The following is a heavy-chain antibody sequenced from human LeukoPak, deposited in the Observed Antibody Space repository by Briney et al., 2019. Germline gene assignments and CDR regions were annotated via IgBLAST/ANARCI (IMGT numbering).Heavy chain of an antibody. V-gene: IGHV1-46*01. CDR1: GYTFTSYY. CDR3: ARDKTDSSTYSWFDP. CDR2: INPSGGST. J-gene: IGHJ5*02. Sequence: ASVKVSCKASGYTFTSYYMHWVRQAPGQGREWMGIINPSGGSTSYAQKFQGRVTMTRDTSTSTIYMELSSLRSEDTAVYYCARDKTDSSTYSWFDPWGQGTLVTVSS. D-gene: IGHD6-13*01.